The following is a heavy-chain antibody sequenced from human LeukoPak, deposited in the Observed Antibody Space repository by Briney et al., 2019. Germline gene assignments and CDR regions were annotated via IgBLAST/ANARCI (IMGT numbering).Heavy chain of an antibody. V-gene: IGHV4-39*07. Sequence: SETLSLTCTLSGDSITSSDHYWVWIRQSPGKGLEWIGSVSHSGNTYYKSSLRSRVTISVDKSKNQFSLRLTSVTAADTAVYYCARSPTKRVPEDYWGQGTLVTVSS. CDR2: VSHSGNT. CDR3: ARSPTKRVPEDY. CDR1: GDSITSSDHY. D-gene: IGHD2-2*01. J-gene: IGHJ4*02.